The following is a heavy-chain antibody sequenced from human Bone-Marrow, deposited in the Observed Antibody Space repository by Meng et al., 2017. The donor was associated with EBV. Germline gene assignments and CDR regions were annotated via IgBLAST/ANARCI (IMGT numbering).Heavy chain of an antibody. Sequence: QLPLEESRSRLVKPSQNLSLTCAVSGCSISSGDYSWSWNRPPTGKGLELIGNIYHSGSTFYNSSLNSRVTISVDRSKNQFSLKLTSVTAADTAVYYCARGNTFPEYYFGYWGQGTLVTVSS. CDR3: ARGNTFPEYYFGY. J-gene: IGHJ4*02. D-gene: IGHD2/OR15-2a*01. CDR2: IYHSGST. CDR1: GCSISSGDYS. V-gene: IGHV4-30-2*01.